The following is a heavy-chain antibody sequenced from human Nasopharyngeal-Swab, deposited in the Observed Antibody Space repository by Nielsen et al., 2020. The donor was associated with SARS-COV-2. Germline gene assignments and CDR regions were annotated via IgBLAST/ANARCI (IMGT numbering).Heavy chain of an antibody. D-gene: IGHD2-2*01. J-gene: IGHJ4*02. CDR3: ARDRGDLRKYHFDS. Sequence: SETLSLTCTVSNGSINSYYWSWIRQPPGKELEWIGYIFYTGNTNYNPSLESRVTMSIDTSKNQFSLKLSSVTAADTAVYYCARDRGDLRKYHFDSWGQGTQIAVSS. V-gene: IGHV4-59*13. CDR2: IFYTGNT. CDR1: NGSINSYY.